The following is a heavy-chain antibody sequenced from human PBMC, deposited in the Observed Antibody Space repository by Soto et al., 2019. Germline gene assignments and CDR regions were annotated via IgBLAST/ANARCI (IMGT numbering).Heavy chain of an antibody. J-gene: IGHJ4*02. CDR3: ARDRPYYYDSSGPSFDY. V-gene: IGHV3-21*01. CDR2: ISSSSSYI. Sequence: GGSLRLSCAASGFTFSSYSMNWVRQAPGKGLEWVSSISSSSSYIYYADSVKGRFTISRDNAKNSLYLQMNSLRAEDTAVYYCARDRPYYYDSSGPSFDYWGQGTRVTVSS. D-gene: IGHD3-22*01. CDR1: GFTFSSYS.